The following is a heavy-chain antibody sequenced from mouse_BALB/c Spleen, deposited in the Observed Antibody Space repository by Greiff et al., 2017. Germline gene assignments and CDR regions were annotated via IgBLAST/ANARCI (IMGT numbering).Heavy chain of an antibody. CDR2: IWSGGST. Sequence: VQLVESGPGLVQPSQSLSITCTVSGFSLTSYGVHWVRQSPGKGLEWLGVIWSGGSTDYNAAFISRLSISKDNSKSQVFFKMNSLQANDTAIYYCARREYGNYEAMDYWGQGTSVTVSS. CDR1: GFSLTSYG. D-gene: IGHD2-10*02. V-gene: IGHV2-2*02. J-gene: IGHJ4*01. CDR3: ARREYGNYEAMDY.